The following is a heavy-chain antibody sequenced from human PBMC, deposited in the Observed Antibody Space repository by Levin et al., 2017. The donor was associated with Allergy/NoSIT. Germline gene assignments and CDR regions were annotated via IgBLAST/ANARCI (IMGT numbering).Heavy chain of an antibody. D-gene: IGHD3-10*01. V-gene: IGHV3-64D*06. CDR3: VMRNFYGSGNYYVGGYFDF. CDR1: GITFSRYA. Sequence: GGSLRLSCSVSGITFSRYALHWVRQAPGKGLECVSGITSDGGSTYYADSVKGRFTIARDNSKNTLSLQMSSLRVEDAAVYYCVMRNFYGSGNYYVGGYFDFWGQGALVTVSS. J-gene: IGHJ4*02. CDR2: ITSDGGST.